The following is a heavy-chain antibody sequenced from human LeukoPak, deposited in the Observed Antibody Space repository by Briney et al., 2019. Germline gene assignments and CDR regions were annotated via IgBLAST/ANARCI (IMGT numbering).Heavy chain of an antibody. V-gene: IGHV3-15*01. D-gene: IGHD1-7*01. Sequence: GGSLTLSCAACGFAFYNAWMRWVRQAPGKGVECVVRIKTKTDGVTTDYAARVKGRYTISRDDSKTTLYLQMNSLKTEDTAVYYCIAETKVDYWGQGTLVTVSS. CDR3: IAETKVDY. CDR1: GFAFYNAW. J-gene: IGHJ4*02. CDR2: IKTKTDGVTT.